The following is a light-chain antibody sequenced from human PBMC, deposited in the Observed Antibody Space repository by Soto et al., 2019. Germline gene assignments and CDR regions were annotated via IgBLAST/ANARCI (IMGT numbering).Light chain of an antibody. CDR1: QSVSSN. CDR3: QQYNNWPPWT. J-gene: IGKJ1*01. Sequence: EIVMTQSPATLSVSPGERATLSCRASQSVSSNLAWYQQKPGQAPRLLIYGASTRATGIPARLSGSGSGTECTLTISSLQSEDFAVYYCQQYNNWPPWTFGQGTKVEIK. V-gene: IGKV3-15*01. CDR2: GAS.